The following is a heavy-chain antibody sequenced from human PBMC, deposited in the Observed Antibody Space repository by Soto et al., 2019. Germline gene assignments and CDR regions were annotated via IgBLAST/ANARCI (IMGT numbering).Heavy chain of an antibody. CDR3: ARHIVVAVPAAPDAFDI. CDR2: IDPSDSYT. D-gene: IGHD2-2*01. J-gene: IGHJ3*02. V-gene: IGHV5-10-1*01. Sequence: PGESLKISCKGSGYSFTSYWISWVRQMPGKGLEWMGRIDPSDSYTNYSPSFQGHVTISADKSISTAYLQWSSLRASDTAMYYCARHIVVAVPAAPDAFDIWGQGTMVTVSS. CDR1: GYSFTSYW.